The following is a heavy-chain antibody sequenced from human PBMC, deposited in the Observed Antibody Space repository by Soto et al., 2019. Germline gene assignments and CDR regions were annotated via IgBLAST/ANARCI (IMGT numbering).Heavy chain of an antibody. J-gene: IGHJ5*02. D-gene: IGHD5-12*01. CDR2: ISAYNGNT. CDR3: AREEREYSGYDWDWFDP. CDR1: GYTFTSYG. V-gene: IGHV1-18*01. Sequence: ASVKVSCKASGYTFTSYGISWLRQAPGQGLEWMGWISAYNGNTNYAQKLQGRVTMTTDTSTSTAYMELRSLRSDDTAVYYCAREEREYSGYDWDWFDPWGQGTLVTVSS.